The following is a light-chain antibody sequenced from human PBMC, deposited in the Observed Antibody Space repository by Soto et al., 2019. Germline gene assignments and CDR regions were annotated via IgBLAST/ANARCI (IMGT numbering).Light chain of an antibody. J-gene: IGKJ2*01. CDR1: QSVSSN. CDR3: QQYNNWPFT. Sequence: EIVMTQSPATLSVSPGERATLSCRASQSVSSNLAWYQQKPGQAPRLLIYGASTRATGIPARFSGSGSGTEFTLTLSSLQSEDFAVYYCQQYNNWPFTFGQGTKREIK. V-gene: IGKV3-15*01. CDR2: GAS.